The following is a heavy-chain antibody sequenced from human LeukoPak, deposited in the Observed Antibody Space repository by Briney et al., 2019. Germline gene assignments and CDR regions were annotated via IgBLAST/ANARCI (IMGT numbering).Heavy chain of an antibody. J-gene: IGHJ1*01. CDR1: EFTHKY. CDR2: IKQDGSDK. D-gene: IGHD1-14*01. V-gene: IGHV3-7*05. CDR3: AREFSWSGRDI. Sequence: GGSLRLSCVASEFTHKYMSWVRQAPGKGLEWVANIKQDGSDKNYVDSVKGRFTISRDNTKNSVYLEMNSPKVEDMAVYYCAREFSWSGRDIWGQGTLVTVSS.